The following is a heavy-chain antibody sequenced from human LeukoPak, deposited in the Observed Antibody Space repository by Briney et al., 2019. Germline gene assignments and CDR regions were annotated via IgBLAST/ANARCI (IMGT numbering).Heavy chain of an antibody. CDR1: GGTFSSYA. D-gene: IGHD6-19*01. V-gene: IGHV1-69*01. J-gene: IGHJ2*01. CDR2: IIPIFGTA. Sequence: SAKVSCKASGGTFSSYAISWVRQAPGQGLEWMGGIIPIFGTANYAQKFQGRVTVTADESTSTAYMELSSLRSEDTAVYYCATRQRIAVAGDWYFDLWGRGTLVTVSS. CDR3: ATRQRIAVAGDWYFDL.